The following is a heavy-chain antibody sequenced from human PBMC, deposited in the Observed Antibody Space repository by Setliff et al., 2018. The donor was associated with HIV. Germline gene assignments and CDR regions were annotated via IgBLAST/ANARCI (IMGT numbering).Heavy chain of an antibody. CDR1: GGSISRYY. D-gene: IGHD3-10*01. CDR3: ARGGLRVRGAIDSFDY. Sequence: SETLSLTCTVSGGSISRYYWSWIRQPPGKGLEWIGEINHSGSTNYNPSLKSRVTISVDTSKNQFSLKLSSVTAADTAVYYCARGGLRVRGAIDSFDYW. CDR2: INHSGST. V-gene: IGHV4-34*01. J-gene: IGHJ4*01.